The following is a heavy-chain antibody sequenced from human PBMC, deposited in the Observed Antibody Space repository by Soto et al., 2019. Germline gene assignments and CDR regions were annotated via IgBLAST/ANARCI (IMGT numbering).Heavy chain of an antibody. CDR3: ARLAPCAGDPCYSLPLDL. Sequence: QVQLLQSGAEVKEPGASVKVSCKDSGYNFVTFGVSWVRQAPGQGLEWMGWITPDNGNTNYAQRFQGRATMTTDTSTSTAYMEVRSLRSDDSAVYHCARLAPCAGDPCYSLPLDLWGQGALVTVSS. V-gene: IGHV1-18*01. CDR1: GYNFVTFG. D-gene: IGHD2-21*01. J-gene: IGHJ5*02. CDR2: ITPDNGNT.